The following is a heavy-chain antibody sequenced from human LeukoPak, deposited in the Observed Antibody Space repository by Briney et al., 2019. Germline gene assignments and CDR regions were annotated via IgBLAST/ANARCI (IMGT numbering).Heavy chain of an antibody. CDR3: TRCARYCGSGCYPDAFDI. CDR1: GGSVSSNIYY. J-gene: IGHJ3*02. Sequence: PSETLSLTCTVSGGSVSSNIYYWSWIRQHPGKGLEWIGYIYHSGSTNYNTSLKSRVTMSVDTSKNQFSLNLNSVTAADTAVYYCTRCARYCGSGCYPDAFDIWGQGTMVTVSS. D-gene: IGHD2-21*02. CDR2: IYHSGST. V-gene: IGHV4-61*01.